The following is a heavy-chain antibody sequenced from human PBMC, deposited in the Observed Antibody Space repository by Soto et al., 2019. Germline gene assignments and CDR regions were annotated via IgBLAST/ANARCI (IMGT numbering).Heavy chain of an antibody. Sequence: SETLSLTCSVSGGSISSSYWSWIRQPPGKGLEWIGYISYSGSTNYNPSLKSRVTIAAETSKNQFSLKLSSVTAADTAVYFCARAATVTTTHMYYFDYWGQGTLVTSPQ. J-gene: IGHJ4*02. V-gene: IGHV4-59*01. CDR1: GGSISSSY. CDR2: ISYSGST. CDR3: ARAATVTTTHMYYFDY. D-gene: IGHD1-1*01.